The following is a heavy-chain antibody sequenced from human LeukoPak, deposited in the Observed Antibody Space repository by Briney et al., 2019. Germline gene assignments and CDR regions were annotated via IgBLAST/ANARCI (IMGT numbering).Heavy chain of an antibody. J-gene: IGHJ4*02. Sequence: PGGSLRLSCAASGFTLSTYSMNWVRQAPEKGLEWVSSIIDSGISTYYADSVKGRFTISRDNSKNTLYLQINSLRAEDTAVYYCAKGSRGNYDYWGRGTLVTVSS. CDR2: IIDSGIST. D-gene: IGHD1-26*01. V-gene: IGHV3-23*01. CDR1: GFTLSTYS. CDR3: AKGSRGNYDY.